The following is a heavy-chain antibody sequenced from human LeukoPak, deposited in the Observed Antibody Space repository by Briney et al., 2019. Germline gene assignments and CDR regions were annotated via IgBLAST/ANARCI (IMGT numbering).Heavy chain of an antibody. D-gene: IGHD1-1*01. Sequence: GGSLRLSCIGSGFNSTYYAIYWVRQAPGKGLEWVAVVSYDGNDGYYADSVKGRFSISRDNSQNTVTLQMNNLRVDDTAIYYCAKLAWNDGSYYFDYWGQGTLVTVSS. CDR2: VSYDGNDG. CDR3: AKLAWNDGSYYFDY. J-gene: IGHJ4*02. CDR1: GFNSTYYA. V-gene: IGHV3-30*18.